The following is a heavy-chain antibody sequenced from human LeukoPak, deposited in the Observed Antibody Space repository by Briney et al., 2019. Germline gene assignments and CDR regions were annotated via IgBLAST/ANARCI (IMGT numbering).Heavy chain of an antibody. J-gene: IGHJ4*02. CDR1: GYTFNNYG. V-gene: IGHV1-18*01. CDR3: SRDKASGPNYFDY. D-gene: IGHD2-8*02. CDR2: ISAYNGAT. Sequence: ASVKVSCKASGYTFNNYGISWVRQAPGQGLEWMGWISAYNGATSYAQNVKGRVTLTTDTSTNTAYMGLRSLRSDDSAVYYCSRDKASGPNYFDYWGQGTLVTVSS.